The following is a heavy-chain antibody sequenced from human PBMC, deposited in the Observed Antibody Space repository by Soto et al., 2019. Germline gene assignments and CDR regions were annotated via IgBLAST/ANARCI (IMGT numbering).Heavy chain of an antibody. J-gene: IGHJ4*02. CDR2: IKGETDGGTI. CDR1: GFTFSDAW. V-gene: IGHV3-15*01. CDR3: TTAPGGNPYY. Sequence: EVQLVESGGGLVKPGGSLRLSCAASGFTFSDAWMTWVRQAPGKGLEWVGRIKGETDGGTIDYAAPVKGRFTISRDDSKNTLYLQMNSLRSEDTAIYYCTTAPGGNPYYWGQGTLVTVAS. D-gene: IGHD2-15*01.